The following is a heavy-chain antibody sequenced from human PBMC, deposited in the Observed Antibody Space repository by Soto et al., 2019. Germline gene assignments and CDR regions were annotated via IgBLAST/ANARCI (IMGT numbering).Heavy chain of an antibody. D-gene: IGHD6-13*01. J-gene: IGHJ4*02. CDR2: IWYDGSNK. CDR3: VKIAAAGPS. V-gene: IGHV3-30*02. CDR1: GFTFGSYG. Sequence: GALRLSCAASGFTFGSYGMHWVRQAPGKGLEWVAVIWYDGSNKYYADSVKGRFTIPRDNSKNTLYLQMSSLRAEDTAVYYCVKIAAAGPSWGQGTLVTVSS.